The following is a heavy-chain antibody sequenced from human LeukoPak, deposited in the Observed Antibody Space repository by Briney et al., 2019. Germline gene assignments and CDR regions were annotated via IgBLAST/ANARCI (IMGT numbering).Heavy chain of an antibody. CDR2: IYSNGSA. Sequence: SETLSLTCTVSGGSISSFHYNWDWIRQPPGKGLEWIGTIYSNGSANYNPSLKSRVTISRDMPKNHFSLNLSSVTAADTAIYYCARDRPGTYFDYWGQGTLVTVSS. CDR1: GGSISSFHYN. D-gene: IGHD1-26*01. CDR3: ARDRPGTYFDY. V-gene: IGHV4-39*02. J-gene: IGHJ4*02.